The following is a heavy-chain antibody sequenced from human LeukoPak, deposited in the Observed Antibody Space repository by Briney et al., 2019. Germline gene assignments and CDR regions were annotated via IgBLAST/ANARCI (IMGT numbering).Heavy chain of an antibody. J-gene: IGHJ5*02. CDR3: ARGRYSSSWYGEFDP. CDR1: GGSVSSGSYY. D-gene: IGHD6-13*01. Sequence: SSETLSLTCTVSGGSVSSGSYYWSWIRQPPGKGLEWIGYIYYSGSTNYNPSLKSRVTISVDTSKNQFSLKLSSVTAADTAVYYCARGRYSSSWYGEFDPWGQGTLVTVSS. CDR2: IYYSGST. V-gene: IGHV4-61*01.